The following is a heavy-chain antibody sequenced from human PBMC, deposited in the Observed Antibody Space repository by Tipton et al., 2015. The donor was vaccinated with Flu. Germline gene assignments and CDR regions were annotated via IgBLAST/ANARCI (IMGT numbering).Heavy chain of an antibody. Sequence: QSGAEVKKPGSSVKVSCKASGGTFSSYAISWVRQAPGQGLEWMGRFIPIFGTANYAQKFQGRVTITADESTSTAYMELSSLRSEDTAVYYCARGPVIVVVPAAMGWFDPWGQGTLVTVSS. V-gene: IGHV1-69*15. J-gene: IGHJ5*02. CDR2: FIPIFGTA. CDR3: ARGPVIVVVPAAMGWFDP. D-gene: IGHD2-2*01. CDR1: GGTFSSYA.